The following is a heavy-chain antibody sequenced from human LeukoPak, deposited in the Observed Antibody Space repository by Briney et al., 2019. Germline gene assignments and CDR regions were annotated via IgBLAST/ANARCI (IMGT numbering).Heavy chain of an antibody. CDR3: ATLRSDSSGWYYFDY. Sequence: PGRSLRLSCAASGFTFRNYGMHWVRQAPGKGLGWVALIWYDGSNKYYTDSVKGRLTISRDNSKNMLYLQMNSLRTEDTAVYYCATLRSDSSGWYYFDYWGQGTLVTVSS. J-gene: IGHJ4*02. V-gene: IGHV3-33*01. CDR1: GFTFRNYG. D-gene: IGHD6-19*01. CDR2: IWYDGSNK.